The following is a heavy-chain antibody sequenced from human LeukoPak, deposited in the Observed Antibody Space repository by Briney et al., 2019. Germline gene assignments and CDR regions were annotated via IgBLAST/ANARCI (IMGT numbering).Heavy chain of an antibody. CDR3: AKDRTPWIQLWLPDY. Sequence: HPGRSLRLSCAASGFAFSSYGMHWVRQAPGKGLEWVVVISYDGSNKYYADSVKGRFTISRDNSKNTLYLQMNNLRAEDTAVYYCAKDRTPWIQLWLPDYWGQGTLVTVSS. D-gene: IGHD5-18*01. J-gene: IGHJ4*02. CDR1: GFAFSSYG. V-gene: IGHV3-30*18. CDR2: ISYDGSNK.